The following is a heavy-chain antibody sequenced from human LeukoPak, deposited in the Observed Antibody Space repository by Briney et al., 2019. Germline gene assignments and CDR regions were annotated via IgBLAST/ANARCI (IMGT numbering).Heavy chain of an antibody. V-gene: IGHV3-21*01. CDR2: ISSSSSYI. J-gene: IGHJ3*02. D-gene: IGHD4-23*01. CDR3: ARVDDYGGNPGAFDI. Sequence: GRSLRLSCAAPGFTFSSYSMNWVRQAPGKGLEWVSSISSSSSYIYYADSVKGRFTISRDNAKNSLYLQMNSLRAEDTAVYYCARVDDYGGNPGAFDIWGQGTMVTVSS. CDR1: GFTFSSYS.